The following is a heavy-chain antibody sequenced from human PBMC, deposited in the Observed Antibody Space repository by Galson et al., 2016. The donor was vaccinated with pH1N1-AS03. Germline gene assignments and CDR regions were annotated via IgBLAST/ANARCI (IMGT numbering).Heavy chain of an antibody. D-gene: IGHD3-3*01. CDR2: ISGNGGST. Sequence: SLRLSCAASGFTFSSYAMSWVRQAPGKGLEWVSIISGNGGSTYYADSVKGRFTISRDSSKNTLYLQMNRLRAEDTAVYYCAKDSPTNYNFWGGYYRPYGLDVWGQGTTVTVSS. V-gene: IGHV3-23*01. J-gene: IGHJ6*02. CDR3: AKDSPTNYNFWGGYYRPYGLDV. CDR1: GFTFSSYA.